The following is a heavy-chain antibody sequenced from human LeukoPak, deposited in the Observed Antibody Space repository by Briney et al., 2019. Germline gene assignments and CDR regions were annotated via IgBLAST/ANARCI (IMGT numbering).Heavy chain of an antibody. D-gene: IGHD3-22*01. J-gene: IGHJ4*02. V-gene: IGHV1-69*04. CDR2: IIPILGIA. CDR1: GGTFSSYA. Sequence: GASVKVSCKASGGTFSSYAMSWVRQAPGQGLEWMGRIIPILGIANYAQKFQGRVTITADKSTSTAYMELSSLRSEDTAVYYCARERIYYDSSGYFVYWGQGTLVTVSS. CDR3: ARERIYYDSSGYFVY.